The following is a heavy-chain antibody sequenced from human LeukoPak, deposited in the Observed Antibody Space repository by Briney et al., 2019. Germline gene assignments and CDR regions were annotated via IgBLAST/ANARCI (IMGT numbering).Heavy chain of an antibody. Sequence: PGGSLRLSCAVSGFTFSSYWINWVRQAPGKGPEWVASINQDGSDHYYVDSVKGRFSISRDNAKDSLYLQMSSLRVEDTAVYYCVRGRPYWGQGILVTVSS. CDR2: INQDGSDH. CDR3: VRGRPY. V-gene: IGHV3-7*05. J-gene: IGHJ4*02. CDR1: GFTFSSYW.